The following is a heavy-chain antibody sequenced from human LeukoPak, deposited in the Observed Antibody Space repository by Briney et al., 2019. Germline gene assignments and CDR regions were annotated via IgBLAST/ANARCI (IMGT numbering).Heavy chain of an antibody. CDR3: AKRPRDSSGYYLGAFDG. CDR1: GFTFSTYA. V-gene: IGHV3-23*01. Sequence: GGSLRLSCTASGFTFSTYAMTWVRQAPGKGLDWVSAIGAGGADTYCADSAKGRFTVSRDNSKNTLYLQMSSLRADDTAVYFCAKRPRDSSGYYLGAFDGWGQGTTVTVSS. CDR2: IGAGGADT. J-gene: IGHJ3*01. D-gene: IGHD3-22*01.